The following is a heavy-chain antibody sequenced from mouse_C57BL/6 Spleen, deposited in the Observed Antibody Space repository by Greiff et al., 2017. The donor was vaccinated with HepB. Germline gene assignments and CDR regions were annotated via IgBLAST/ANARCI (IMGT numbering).Heavy chain of an antibody. CDR2: IDPSDSYT. Sequence: VQLQQSGAELVKPGASVKLSCKASGYTFTSYWMHWVKQRPGQGLEWIGVIDPSDSYTNYNQKFKGKATLTVDTSSSTAYMQLSSLTSEDSAVYYCARDYGSSLDYWGQGTTLTVSS. J-gene: IGHJ2*01. V-gene: IGHV1-59*01. CDR3: ARDYGSSLDY. CDR1: GYTFTSYW. D-gene: IGHD1-1*01.